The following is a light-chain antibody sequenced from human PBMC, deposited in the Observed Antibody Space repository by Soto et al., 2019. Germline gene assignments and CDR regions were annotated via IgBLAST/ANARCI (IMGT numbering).Light chain of an antibody. Sequence: QAVVTQPRSVSGSPGQSVTISCTGTSSDAGGYNYVSWYQQHPGKAPKLMIYDVSKRPSGVPDRFSGSKSGNTASLTISGLQAEDEADYYCCSYAGSSNYVFGTGTKVPS. CDR2: DVS. V-gene: IGLV2-11*01. CDR3: CSYAGSSNYV. J-gene: IGLJ1*01. CDR1: SSDAGGYNY.